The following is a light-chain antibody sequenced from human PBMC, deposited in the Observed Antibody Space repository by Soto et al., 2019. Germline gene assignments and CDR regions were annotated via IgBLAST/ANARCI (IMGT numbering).Light chain of an antibody. V-gene: IGKV1-39*01. CDR3: QQCYVTPWT. J-gene: IGKJ1*01. CDR1: QDISSS. CDR2: AAS. Sequence: PITQAPSSLSASLGDRVTLSCRASQDISSSLNWYQHKSGKAPKLLIYAASRWHSGVPSRFSGSGSGTDFTLTISSLEPEDFATYYCQQCYVTPWTFGLGTKVDIK.